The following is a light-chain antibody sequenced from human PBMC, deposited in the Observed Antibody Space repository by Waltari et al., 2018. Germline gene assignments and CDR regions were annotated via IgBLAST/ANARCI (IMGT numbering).Light chain of an antibody. V-gene: IGLV3-27*01. Sequence: WLQQKPGQAPMLLIYRDNARPSGIPERFSGSSSGTTVTLTISGAHVEDEADYYCYSVSANSWVFGGGTRLTVL. CDR3: YSVSANSWV. CDR2: RDN. J-gene: IGLJ3*02.